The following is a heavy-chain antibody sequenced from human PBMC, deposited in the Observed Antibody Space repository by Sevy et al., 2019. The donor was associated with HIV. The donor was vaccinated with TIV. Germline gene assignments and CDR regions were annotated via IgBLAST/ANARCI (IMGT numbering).Heavy chain of an antibody. J-gene: IGHJ4*02. CDR1: GYTFANYE. CDR2: VIPNSGTT. Sequence: ASVKVSCKASGYTFANYEINWVRQASGQGLEWMGWVIPNSGTTAYAQKFKGRVTMTRSTSTSTAHMELSGLRSEDTANYYFAGLVSGGGDCYYLHYWGQGTLVTVSS. V-gene: IGHV1-8*01. CDR3: AGLVSGGGDCYYLHY. D-gene: IGHD2-21*02.